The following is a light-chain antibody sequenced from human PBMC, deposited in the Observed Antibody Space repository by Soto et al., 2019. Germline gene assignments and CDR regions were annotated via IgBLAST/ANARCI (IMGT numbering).Light chain of an antibody. J-gene: IGKJ1*01. Sequence: VLTQSPGTLSLSPGERATLSCRASRSVSSNYLGWYQQKPGQAPRLLIYAVSTRATGIPDRFSGSGSGTDFTLTISSLEPEDFAVYYCQQYGNSPRTFGQGTKVDIK. V-gene: IGKV3-20*01. CDR1: RSVSSNY. CDR3: QQYGNSPRT. CDR2: AVS.